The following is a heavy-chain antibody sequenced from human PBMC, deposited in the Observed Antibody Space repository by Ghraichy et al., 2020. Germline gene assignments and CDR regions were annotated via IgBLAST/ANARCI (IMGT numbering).Heavy chain of an antibody. J-gene: IGHJ4*02. V-gene: IGHV4-34*01. CDR2: INHSGST. CDR3: ARRGPVAGPRPYFDY. D-gene: IGHD6-19*01. Sequence: SETLSLTCAVYGGSFSGYYWSWIRQPPGKGLEWIGEINHSGSTNYNPSLKSRVTISVDTSKNQFSLKLSSVTAADTAVYYCARRGPVAGPRPYFDYWGQGTLVTVSS. CDR1: GGSFSGYY.